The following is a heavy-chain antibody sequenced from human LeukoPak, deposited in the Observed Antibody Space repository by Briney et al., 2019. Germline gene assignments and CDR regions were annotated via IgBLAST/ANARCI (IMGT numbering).Heavy chain of an antibody. CDR2: ISSSSSYI. V-gene: IGHV3-21*01. D-gene: IGHD3-3*01. CDR1: GFTCSSYS. Sequence: GGSLRLSCAASGFTCSSYSMNWVRQAPGKGLEWVSSISSSSSYIYYADSVKGRFTISRDNAKNSLYLQTNSLRAEDTAVYYCARDIRITIFGVVTIAGYYYYGMDVWGQGTTVTVSS. J-gene: IGHJ6*02. CDR3: ARDIRITIFGVVTIAGYYYYGMDV.